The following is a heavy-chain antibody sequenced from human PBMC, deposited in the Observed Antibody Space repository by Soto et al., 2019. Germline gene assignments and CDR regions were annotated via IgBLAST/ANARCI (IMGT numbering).Heavy chain of an antibody. J-gene: IGHJ4*02. CDR2: ISAHNGNT. CDR3: ARGRYGDY. CDR1: GYAFTTYG. Sequence: QVHLVQSGAEVKKPGASVKVSCKGSGYAFTTYGITWVRQAPGQGLEWMGWISAHNGNTNYEQKLQGRVTVTRDTSTSTAYMEVRSLRSDDTAVYYCARGRYGDYWGQGALVTVSS. V-gene: IGHV1-18*01. D-gene: IGHD1-1*01.